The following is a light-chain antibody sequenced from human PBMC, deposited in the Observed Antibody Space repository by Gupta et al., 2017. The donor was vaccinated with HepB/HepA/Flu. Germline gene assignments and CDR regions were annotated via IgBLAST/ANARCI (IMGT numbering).Light chain of an antibody. Sequence: EILVTQSPATLSVSPGERATLSCRASQSISSNLAWYQQKPGQAPRLLIYGASTRATGIPARFSGSGSGTEFTLTISSLQSEDFAVYYCQQYHNWWTFGQGTKGE. V-gene: IGKV3-15*01. CDR1: QSISSN. J-gene: IGKJ1*01. CDR3: QQYHNWWT. CDR2: GAS.